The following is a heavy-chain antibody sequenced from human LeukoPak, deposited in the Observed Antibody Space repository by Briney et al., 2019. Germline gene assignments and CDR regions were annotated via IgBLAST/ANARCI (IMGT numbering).Heavy chain of an antibody. CDR3: ARDAAVTIGYYFDY. J-gene: IGHJ4*02. CDR1: GFTFSSYA. Sequence: GGSLRLSCAASGFTFSSYAMHWVRQAPGKGLEWVAVISYDGSNKYYADSVKGRFTISRDNSKNTLYLQMNSLRAEDTAVYYCARDAAVTIGYYFDYWGQGTLVTVSS. V-gene: IGHV3-30-3*01. CDR2: ISYDGSNK. D-gene: IGHD4-17*01.